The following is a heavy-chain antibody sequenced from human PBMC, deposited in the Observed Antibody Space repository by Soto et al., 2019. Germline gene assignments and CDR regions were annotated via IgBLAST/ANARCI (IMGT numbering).Heavy chain of an antibody. CDR1: GFTVSSKY. V-gene: IGHV3-66*01. CDR3: ARDDVLCDGGRCYGVALDV. CDR2: IQSGGPT. J-gene: IGHJ6*04. Sequence: LRLSCAASGFTVSSKYMSWVRQAPGKGLEWVSLIQSGGPTYYADSVKGRFTISRDTSEDTLHLQMDSLRAEDTAVYYCARDDVLCDGGRCYGVALDVWGKGTTVTVSS. D-gene: IGHD2-15*01.